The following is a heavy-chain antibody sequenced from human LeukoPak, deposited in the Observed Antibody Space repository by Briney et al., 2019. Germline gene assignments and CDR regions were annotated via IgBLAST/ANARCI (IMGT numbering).Heavy chain of an antibody. V-gene: IGHV4-59*01. Sequence: SETLSLTCTVSGGSISSYYWSWIQQPPGKGLEWIGYIYYSGSTNYNPSLKSRVTISVDTSKNQFSLKLSSVTAADTAVYYCASSYYDSSGPNYWGQGTLVTVSS. J-gene: IGHJ4*02. D-gene: IGHD3-22*01. CDR1: GGSISSYY. CDR2: IYYSGST. CDR3: ASSYYDSSGPNY.